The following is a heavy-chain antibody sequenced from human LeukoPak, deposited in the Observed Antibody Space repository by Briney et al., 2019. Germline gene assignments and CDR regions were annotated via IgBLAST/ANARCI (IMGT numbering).Heavy chain of an antibody. CDR1: GGTFSSYA. J-gene: IGHJ4*02. V-gene: IGHV1-69*05. CDR2: IIPIFGTA. Sequence: ASVKVSCKASGGTFSSYAISWVRQAPGQGLAWMGGIIPIFGTANYAQKFQGRVTITTDESTSTAYMELSSLRSEDTAVYYCARGGSGSSSPFDYWGQGTLVTVSS. D-gene: IGHD6-6*01. CDR3: ARGGSGSSSPFDY.